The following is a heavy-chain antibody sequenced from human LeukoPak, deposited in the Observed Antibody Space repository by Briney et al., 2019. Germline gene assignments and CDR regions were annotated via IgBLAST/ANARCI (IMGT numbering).Heavy chain of an antibody. CDR2: MNPNSGNT. D-gene: IGHD1-14*01. Sequence: GASVKVSCKASGYTFTSYDINWVRQATGQGLEWMGWMNPNSGNTGYAQKFQGRVTITRNTSISTAYMELSSLRSEDTAVYYCARAGLNAQVDGMDVWGQGTTVTVSS. J-gene: IGHJ6*02. V-gene: IGHV1-8*03. CDR1: GYTFTSYD. CDR3: ARAGLNAQVDGMDV.